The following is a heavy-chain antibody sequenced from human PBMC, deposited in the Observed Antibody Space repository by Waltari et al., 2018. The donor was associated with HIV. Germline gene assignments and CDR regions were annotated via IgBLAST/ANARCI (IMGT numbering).Heavy chain of an antibody. Sequence: EVQLVESGGGLVKPGGSLRPSCAGSGFTVSSYGMNWVRQAPGKGLEWVAYISSSSGHMKYADSVKGRFTISRDNAKNSLYLQINSLRAEDMAVYYCASRSSGRVAYGLDVWGQGTTVIVSS. CDR2: ISSSSGHM. CDR1: GFTVSSYG. V-gene: IGHV3-21*01. J-gene: IGHJ6*02. CDR3: ASRSSGRVAYGLDV. D-gene: IGHD6-19*01.